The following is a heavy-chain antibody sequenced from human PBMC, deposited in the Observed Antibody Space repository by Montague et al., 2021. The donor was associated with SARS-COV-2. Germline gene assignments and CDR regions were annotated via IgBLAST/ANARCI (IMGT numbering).Heavy chain of an antibody. J-gene: IGHJ6*02. CDR1: GFSFSSYG. D-gene: IGHD3-10*01. Sequence: SLRLSCAASGFSFSSYGMHWVRQAPGKGLEWVAATWYDGSNKYYADSVKGRFTTSRDNSKNTLSLQMNSLRAEDTAVYYCAKDHQNYYGSGSYYNYYYNGMDVWGQGTTVTVSS. V-gene: IGHV3-33*06. CDR3: AKDHQNYYGSGSYYNYYYNGMDV. CDR2: TWYDGSNK.